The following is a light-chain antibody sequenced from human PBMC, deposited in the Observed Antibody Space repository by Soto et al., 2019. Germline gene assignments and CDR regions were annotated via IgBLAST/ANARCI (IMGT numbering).Light chain of an antibody. J-gene: IGLJ2*01. CDR3: LLSAGGVVV. CDR1: TGAVTSGHY. CDR2: HTS. V-gene: IGLV7-46*01. Sequence: QAVVTQEPSLTVSPGGTVTLTCGSSTGAVTSGHYPYWFQQKPGQAPRTLIYHTSNKHSWTPARFSGSLLGGKAALTLSGAQPEDEAEYYCLLSAGGVVVFGGGTKVTVL.